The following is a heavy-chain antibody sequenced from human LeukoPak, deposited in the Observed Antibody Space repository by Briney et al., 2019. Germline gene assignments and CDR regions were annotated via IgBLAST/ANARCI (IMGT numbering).Heavy chain of an antibody. Sequence: GGSLRLSCAASGFTFSSYEMNWVRQAPGKGLEWVSYISSSGTTIYYADSVKGRFTISRDNAKNSLYLQMNSLRAEDTAVYYCARRVGAARFDYWGQGTLVTVSS. J-gene: IGHJ4*02. D-gene: IGHD1-26*01. CDR3: ARRVGAARFDY. CDR1: GFTFSSYE. V-gene: IGHV3-48*03. CDR2: ISSSGTTI.